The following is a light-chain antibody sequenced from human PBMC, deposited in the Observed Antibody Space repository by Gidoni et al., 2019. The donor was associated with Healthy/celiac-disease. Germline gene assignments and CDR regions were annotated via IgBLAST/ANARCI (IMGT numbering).Light chain of an antibody. CDR2: GAS. J-gene: IGKJ1*01. CDR3: QQDYNLPRAWT. V-gene: IGKV3D-7*01. Sequence: GEAPRLLIYGASTRATGIPARFSGSGSGTDFTLTISSLQPEDFAVYYCQQDYNLPRAWTFGQGTKVEIK.